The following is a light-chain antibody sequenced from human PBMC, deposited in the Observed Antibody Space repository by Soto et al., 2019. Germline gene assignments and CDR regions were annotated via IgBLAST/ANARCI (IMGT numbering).Light chain of an antibody. Sequence: QLTQSPSSLYASVGDRVTITCRASQGIASYLACYQQKPGQAPNLLIYAASNLQSGVPSRFSGSGSGTDFTLTISSLQHEDFATYYCQQLNSYPLTFGGGTKVEI. V-gene: IGKV1-9*01. CDR2: AAS. CDR1: QGIASY. J-gene: IGKJ4*01. CDR3: QQLNSYPLT.